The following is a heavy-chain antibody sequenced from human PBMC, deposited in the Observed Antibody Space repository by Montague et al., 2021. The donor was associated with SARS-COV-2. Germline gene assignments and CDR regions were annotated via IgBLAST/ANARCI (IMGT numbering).Heavy chain of an antibody. D-gene: IGHD3-16*02. Sequence: SETLSLTCTVSGASISSSENSWGWIRQSPGKGLEWFGSIFYSGTTYFNPSFRSRIAISVDTSKNQFSLKVTSVTAADTAVYDCARHVTFGGVVVALDYWGQGHLVSVSS. J-gene: IGHJ4*02. CDR1: GASISSSENS. CDR3: ARHVTFGGVVVALDY. CDR2: IFYSGTT. V-gene: IGHV4-39*01.